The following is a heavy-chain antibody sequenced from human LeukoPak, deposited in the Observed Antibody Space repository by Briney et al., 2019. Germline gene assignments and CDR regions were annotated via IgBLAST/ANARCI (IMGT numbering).Heavy chain of an antibody. V-gene: IGHV3-30*03. Sequence: GRSLRLSCAASGFTFSSYGMHWVHQAPGKGLEWVAVISYDGSNKYYADSVKGRFTISRDNSKNTLYLQMNSLRAEDTAVYYCATDILTGYYITDIDYWGQGTLVTVSS. D-gene: IGHD3-9*01. CDR2: ISYDGSNK. J-gene: IGHJ4*02. CDR1: GFTFSSYG. CDR3: ATDILTGYYITDIDY.